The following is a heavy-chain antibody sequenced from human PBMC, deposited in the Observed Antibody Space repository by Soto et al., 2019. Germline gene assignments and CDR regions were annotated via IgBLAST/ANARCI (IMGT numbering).Heavy chain of an antibody. D-gene: IGHD3-10*01. J-gene: IGHJ6*02. CDR1: GGSISSSNW. Sequence: SETLSLTCAVSGGSISSSNWWSGVRQPPGKGLEWIGESHHSGSTNYNPSLKSRVTISVDKSKNQFSLKLSSVTAADTALYYCARCAYGSFTFGMDVWGQGTTVTVS. CDR2: SHHSGST. CDR3: ARCAYGSFTFGMDV. V-gene: IGHV4-4*02.